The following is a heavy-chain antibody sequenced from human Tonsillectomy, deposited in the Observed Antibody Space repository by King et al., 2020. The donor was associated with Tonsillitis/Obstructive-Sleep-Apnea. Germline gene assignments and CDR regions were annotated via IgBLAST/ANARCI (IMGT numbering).Heavy chain of an antibody. Sequence: VQLVQSGAEVKKPGESLRISCKGSGYNFTNYWINWVRQMPGKGLEWMGRIDPSDSYTNYSPSFQGHVTISAARSPSTAFLQWGSLKASDTALYYCARADCSSTSCYTLDSWGQGTLVTVSS. D-gene: IGHD2-2*02. CDR1: GYNFTNYW. CDR2: IDPSDSYT. V-gene: IGHV5-10-1*01. CDR3: ARADCSSTSCYTLDS. J-gene: IGHJ4*02.